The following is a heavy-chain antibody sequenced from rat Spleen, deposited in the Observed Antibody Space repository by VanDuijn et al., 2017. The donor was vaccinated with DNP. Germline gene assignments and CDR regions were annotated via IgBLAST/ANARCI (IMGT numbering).Heavy chain of an antibody. CDR2: IIYDGSRT. D-gene: IGHD5-1*01. CDR3: TRGAGSPYWSFDF. Sequence: EVQLVESGGGLVQPGRSLKLSCAASGFTFSDYNMAWVRQAPKKGLEWVATIIYDGSRTYYSGSVKGRFTISRDNAKNTLYLQMNSLRSEDTATYYCTRGAGSPYWSFDFWGPGTVVTVSS. J-gene: IGHJ1*01. CDR1: GFTFSDYN. V-gene: IGHV5S10*01.